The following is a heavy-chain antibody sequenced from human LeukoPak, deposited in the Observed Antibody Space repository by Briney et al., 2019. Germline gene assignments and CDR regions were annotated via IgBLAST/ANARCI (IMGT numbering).Heavy chain of an antibody. J-gene: IGHJ4*02. CDR2: IIPILGIT. D-gene: IGHD3-3*01. V-gene: IGHV1-69*04. Sequence: ASVKVSRKASGGTFSSYAISWVRQAPGQGLEWMGRIIPILGITNYAQNFQGRVTITADKSTSTAYMELSSLRSEDTAVYYCARVPVRYYDFWSGYPDFDYWGQGTLVTVSS. CDR3: ARVPVRYYDFWSGYPDFDY. CDR1: GGTFSSYA.